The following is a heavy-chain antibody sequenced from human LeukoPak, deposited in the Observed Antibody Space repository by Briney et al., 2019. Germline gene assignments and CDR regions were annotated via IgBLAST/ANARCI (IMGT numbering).Heavy chain of an antibody. CDR3: ARDPTDRIVVVPAAIPYYYYGMDV. CDR1: EGTFSSYA. CDR2: IIAIFGTA. D-gene: IGHD2-2*01. Sequence: SVKVSCKASEGTFSSYAISWVRQAPGQGLEWMGGIIAIFGTANYAQKFQGRVTITADESTSTAYMELSSLRSEDTAVYYCARDPTDRIVVVPAAIPYYYYGMDVWGQGTTVTVSS. V-gene: IGHV1-69*13. J-gene: IGHJ6*02.